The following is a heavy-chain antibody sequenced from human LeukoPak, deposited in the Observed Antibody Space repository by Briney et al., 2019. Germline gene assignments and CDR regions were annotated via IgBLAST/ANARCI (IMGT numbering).Heavy chain of an antibody. Sequence: GGSLRLSCAASGFTFSSYSMNWVRQAPGKGLEWVSSISSSSSTIYYADSVKGRFTIARDNAKNSLYLQMNSLRAEDTAVYYCARGKGPFDPWGQGTLVTVSS. J-gene: IGHJ5*02. CDR1: GFTFSSYS. CDR3: ARGKGPFDP. CDR2: ISSSSSTI. V-gene: IGHV3-48*01.